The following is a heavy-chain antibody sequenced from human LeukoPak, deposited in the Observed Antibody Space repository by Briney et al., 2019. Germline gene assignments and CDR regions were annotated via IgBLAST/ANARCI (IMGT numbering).Heavy chain of an antibody. CDR3: ARVYVATVDY. CDR2: IYYTGNA. Sequence: SQTLSLTCIVSGGSISSGDYYWSWIRQPPGKGLEWIGYIYYTGNANNNPSLTSRVTMSLDTSKNQFSLKLSSVTAADTAVYYCARVYVATVDYWGQGTLVTVSS. V-gene: IGHV4-30-4*01. D-gene: IGHD5-12*01. CDR1: GGSISSGDYY. J-gene: IGHJ4*02.